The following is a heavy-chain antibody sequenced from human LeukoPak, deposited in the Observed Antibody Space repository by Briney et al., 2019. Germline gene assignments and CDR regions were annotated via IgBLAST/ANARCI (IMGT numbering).Heavy chain of an antibody. V-gene: IGHV3-74*01. D-gene: IGHD2/OR15-2a*01. CDR1: GFTFSRYW. CDR3: ARDNVSTLFDY. J-gene: IGHJ4*02. Sequence: GGSLRLSCAASGFTFSRYWMHWVRQAPGKGLVWDSRINSDGSSTNYADSVKGRFTISRDNAKNTLYLQMNSLRAEDTAVYYCARDNVSTLFDYWGQGTLVTVSS. CDR2: INSDGSST.